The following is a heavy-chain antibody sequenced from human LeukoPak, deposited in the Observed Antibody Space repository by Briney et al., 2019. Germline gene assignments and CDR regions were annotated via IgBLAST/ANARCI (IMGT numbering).Heavy chain of an antibody. CDR3: ARDQLPRLFDY. J-gene: IGHJ4*02. V-gene: IGHV4-38-2*02. Sequence: SGPALVKPTQTLTLTCTFSGFSLSTYGMCVSWIRQPPGKGLEWIGEINHSGSTNYNPSLKSRVTISVDTSKNQFSLKLSSVTAADTAVYYCARDQLPRLFDYWGQGTLVTVSS. CDR2: INHSGST. CDR1: GFSLSTYGMC. D-gene: IGHD2-2*01.